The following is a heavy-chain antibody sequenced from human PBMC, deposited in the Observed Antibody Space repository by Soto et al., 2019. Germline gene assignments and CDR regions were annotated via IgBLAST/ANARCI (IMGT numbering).Heavy chain of an antibody. CDR2: IYFSGST. Sequence: SETLSLTCSISNGSIGGFYWNWILQSPEKGLEWIGQIYFSGSTIYSPSFQSRVTLSVDSSKSQVALRLTSVTAADTAVYFCARASGLSIYNWFDPWGQGILVTVSS. V-gene: IGHV4-59*01. CDR3: ARASGLSIYNWFDP. J-gene: IGHJ5*02. CDR1: NGSIGGFY. D-gene: IGHD3-10*01.